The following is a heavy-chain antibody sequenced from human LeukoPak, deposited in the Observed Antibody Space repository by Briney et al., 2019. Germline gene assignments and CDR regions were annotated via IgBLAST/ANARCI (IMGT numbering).Heavy chain of an antibody. CDR2: INHSGST. D-gene: IGHD2-2*01. V-gene: IGHV4-34*01. CDR3: ARGTSRRPYYFDY. J-gene: IGHJ4*02. Sequence: SETLSLTCAVYGGSFSGYYWSWIRQPPGKGLEWIGEINHSGSTNYNPSLKSRVTISVDTSKNQFSLKLSSVTAADTAVYYCARGTSRRPYYFDYWGQGTLVTVSS. CDR1: GGSFSGYY.